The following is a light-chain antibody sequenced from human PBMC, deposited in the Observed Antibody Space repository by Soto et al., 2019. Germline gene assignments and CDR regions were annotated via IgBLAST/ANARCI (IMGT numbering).Light chain of an antibody. CDR1: SSDVGGYNY. J-gene: IGLJ3*02. CDR2: EVS. Sequence: QSALTQPPSASGSPGQSVTISCTGTSSDVGGYNYVSWYQQHPGKAPKLMIYEVSKRPSGVPDRFSGSKSGNTASLTVSGLQAEDEADYCCNSFAGSNTVVFGGGTKLTVL. V-gene: IGLV2-8*01. CDR3: NSFAGSNTVV.